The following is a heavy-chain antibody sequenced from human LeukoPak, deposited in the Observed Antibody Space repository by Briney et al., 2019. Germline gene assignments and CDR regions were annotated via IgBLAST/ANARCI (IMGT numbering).Heavy chain of an antibody. Sequence: SETLSLTCAVYGGSFSGYYWSWIRQPPGKGLEWIGEINHSGSTNYNPSLKSRVTISVDTSKNQFSLKLSSVTAADTAVYYCASLYSYGYRRFDYWGQGTLVTVSS. V-gene: IGHV4-34*01. CDR3: ASLYSYGYRRFDY. D-gene: IGHD5-18*01. CDR1: GGSFSGYY. J-gene: IGHJ4*02. CDR2: INHSGST.